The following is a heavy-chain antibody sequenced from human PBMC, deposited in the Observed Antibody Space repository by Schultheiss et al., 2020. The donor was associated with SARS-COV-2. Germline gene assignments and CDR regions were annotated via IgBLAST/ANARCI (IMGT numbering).Heavy chain of an antibody. Sequence: ASVKVSCKASRYTFTSYDINWVRQATGQGLEWMGWMNPNSGNTGYAQKFQGRVTMTRNTSISTAYMELSSLRSEDTAVYYCARSPRGDFWSGYYTLSYYYYGMDVWGQGTTVTVSS. CDR2: MNPNSGNT. CDR1: RYTFTSYD. CDR3: ARSPRGDFWSGYYTLSYYYYGMDV. V-gene: IGHV1-8*01. J-gene: IGHJ6*02. D-gene: IGHD3-3*01.